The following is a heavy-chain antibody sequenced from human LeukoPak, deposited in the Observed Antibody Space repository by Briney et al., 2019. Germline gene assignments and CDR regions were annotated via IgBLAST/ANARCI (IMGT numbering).Heavy chain of an antibody. Sequence: PGGSLRLSCAASGFTVSSNYMSWVRQAPGKGLEWVSVIYSGGTTYYADSVKGRFTISRDNSKNTLDLQMNGLRAEDTAVYYCARGRNYYYYGMDVWGQGTTVTVSS. V-gene: IGHV3-53*01. CDR3: ARGRNYYYYGMDV. CDR1: GFTVSSNY. CDR2: IYSGGTT. J-gene: IGHJ6*02.